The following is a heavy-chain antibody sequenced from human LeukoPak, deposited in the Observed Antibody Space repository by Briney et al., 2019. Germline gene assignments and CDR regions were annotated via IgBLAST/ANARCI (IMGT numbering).Heavy chain of an antibody. D-gene: IGHD6-13*01. CDR2: INPNSGGT. V-gene: IGHV1-2*02. J-gene: IGHJ6*03. CDR1: GYTFTGYY. CDR3: ARDRIAAEYYYYYMDV. Sequence: ASVKVSCKASGYTFTGYYMHWARQAPGQGLEWMGWINPNSGGTNYAQKFQGRVTMTRDTSISTAYMELSRLRSDDTAVYYCARDRIAAEYYYYYMDVWGKGTTVTVSS.